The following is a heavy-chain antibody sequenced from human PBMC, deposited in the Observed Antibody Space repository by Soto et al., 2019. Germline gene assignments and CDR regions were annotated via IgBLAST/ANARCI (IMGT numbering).Heavy chain of an antibody. D-gene: IGHD2-15*01. CDR1: GGSISSGGYY. CDR2: IYYRGST. J-gene: IGHJ4*02. CDR3: ARGLCSGGSCYLIFDY. Sequence: QVQLQESGPGLVKPSQTLSLTCTVSGGSISSGGYYWSWIRQHPGKGLEWIGYIYYRGSTYYNPSLKSRVTISVDTSKNQFSLKLSSVTAADTAVYYCARGLCSGGSCYLIFDYWGQGTLVTVSS. V-gene: IGHV4-31*03.